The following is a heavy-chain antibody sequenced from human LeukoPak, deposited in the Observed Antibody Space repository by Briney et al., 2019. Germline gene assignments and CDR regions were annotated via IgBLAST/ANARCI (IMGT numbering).Heavy chain of an antibody. J-gene: IGHJ4*02. CDR1: GYTFTGYY. D-gene: IGHD2-15*01. CDR3: ARLGAGYCSGGSCYSGDFDY. V-gene: IGHV1-69*05. CDR2: IIPIFGTA. Sequence: GASVKVSCKASGYTFTGYYMHWVRQAPGQGLEWMGRIIPIFGTANYAQKFQGRVTITTDESTSTAYMELSSLRSEDTAVYYCARLGAGYCSGGSCYSGDFDYWGQGTLVTVSS.